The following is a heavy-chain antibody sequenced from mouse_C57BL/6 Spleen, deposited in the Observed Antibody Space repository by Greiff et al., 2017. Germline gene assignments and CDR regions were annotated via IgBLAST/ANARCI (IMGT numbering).Heavy chain of an antibody. D-gene: IGHD1-1*01. CDR1: GYAFSSYW. Sequence: VQLQQSGAELVKPGASVKISCKASGYAFSSYWMNWVKQRPGKGLEWIGQIYPGDGDTNYNGKFKGKATLTADKSSSTAYMQLSSLTSEDSAVYFCARSGGYGSSSAWFAYWGQGTLVTVSA. V-gene: IGHV1-80*01. CDR2: IYPGDGDT. CDR3: ARSGGYGSSSAWFAY. J-gene: IGHJ3*01.